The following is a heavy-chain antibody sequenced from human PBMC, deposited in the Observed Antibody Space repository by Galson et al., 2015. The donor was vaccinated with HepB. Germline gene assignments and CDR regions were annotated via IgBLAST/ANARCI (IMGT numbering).Heavy chain of an antibody. D-gene: IGHD6-13*01. J-gene: IGHJ4*02. V-gene: IGHV2-70*11. CDR2: IDWDDDK. Sequence: PAVEKRTQTLTLTCTLSGVSLSSPGMCVNWIRQPPGEALEWLARIDWDDDKYYSTSMKTRLTTSKDTSKNQVVLPMTNMDPVDTSTYYCPRMAPQSVYRSSWCIYSWGQGTLVTVSS. CDR3: PRMAPQSVYRSSWCIYS. CDR1: GVSLSSPGMC.